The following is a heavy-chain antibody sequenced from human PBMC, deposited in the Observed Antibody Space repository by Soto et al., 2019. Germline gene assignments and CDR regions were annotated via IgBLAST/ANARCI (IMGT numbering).Heavy chain of an antibody. D-gene: IGHD5-12*01. J-gene: IGHJ6*02. CDR3: AKQGGYSGYDYFGGSDYYYYGMDV. V-gene: IGHV3-23*01. CDR2: ISGNGGST. CDR1: GFTFSSYA. Sequence: GGSLRLSCAASGFTFSSYAMSWVRQAPGKGLEWVSAISGNGGSTYYADSVKGRFTISRDNSKNTLYLQMNSLRAEDTAVYYCAKQGGYSGYDYFGGSDYYYYGMDVWGQGTTVTVSS.